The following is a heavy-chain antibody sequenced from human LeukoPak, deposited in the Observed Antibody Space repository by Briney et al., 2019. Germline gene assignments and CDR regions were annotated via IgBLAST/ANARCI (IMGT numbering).Heavy chain of an antibody. D-gene: IGHD6-19*01. CDR1: GFTFSSYA. CDR3: AKEEWLGKMNYFDH. Sequence: GGSLRLSCGASGFTFSSYAMSWVRQAPGKGLEWVSSISGSSTYYADSVKGRFTISKDTSKNTLYLQMNSLRAEDTAVYYCAKEEWLGKMNYFDHWGQGTLVTVSS. CDR2: ISGSST. J-gene: IGHJ4*02. V-gene: IGHV3-23*01.